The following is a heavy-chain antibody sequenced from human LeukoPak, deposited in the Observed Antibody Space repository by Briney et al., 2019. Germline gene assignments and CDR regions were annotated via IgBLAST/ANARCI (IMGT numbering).Heavy chain of an antibody. D-gene: IGHD3-22*01. CDR2: IIPIFGTA. J-gene: IGHJ4*02. CDR1: GGTFSSYA. V-gene: IGHV1-69*05. Sequence: GASVKVSCKASGGTFSSYAISCVRQAPGQGLEWMGGIIPIFGTANYAQKFQGRVTITTDESTSTAYMELSGLRSEDTAAYYCAREGLTYYYDSSGYSDEPLFDYWGQGTLVTVSS. CDR3: AREGLTYYYDSSGYSDEPLFDY.